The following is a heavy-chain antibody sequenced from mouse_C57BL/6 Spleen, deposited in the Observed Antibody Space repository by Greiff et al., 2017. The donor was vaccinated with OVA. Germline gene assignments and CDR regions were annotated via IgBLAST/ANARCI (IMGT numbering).Heavy chain of an antibody. Sequence: QVHVKQPGAELVKPGASVKMSCKASGYTFTSYWITWVKQRPGQGLEWIGDIYPGSGSTNYTEKFKSKATLTVETSSSTAYMQLSSLTSEDAAVYYCAIYDYDGYFDYWGQGTTLTVSS. CDR3: AIYDYDGYFDY. D-gene: IGHD2-4*01. V-gene: IGHV1-55*01. J-gene: IGHJ2*01. CDR1: GYTFTSYW. CDR2: IYPGSGST.